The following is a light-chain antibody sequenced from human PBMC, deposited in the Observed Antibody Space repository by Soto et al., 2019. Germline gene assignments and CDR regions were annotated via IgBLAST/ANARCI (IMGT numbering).Light chain of an antibody. V-gene: IGKV1-27*01. CDR1: QGMSTF. CDR2: AAS. CDR3: QKYSSVIT. J-gene: IGKJ5*01. Sequence: DIQMTQSPSSLSASVGDRVTITCRASQGMSTFLAWYQQKPGKVPKLLISAASTLQSGVPSRFSGSGSVTDITLTITSLQPEDVATYYCQKYSSVITFGQGPRLEI.